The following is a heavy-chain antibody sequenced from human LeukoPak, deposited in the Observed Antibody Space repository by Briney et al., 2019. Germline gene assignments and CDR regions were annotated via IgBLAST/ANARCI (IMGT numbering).Heavy chain of an antibody. J-gene: IGHJ5*02. CDR3: AYGSGSNWFDP. CDR2: IYYSGST. D-gene: IGHD3-10*01. Sequence: SQTLSLTCTVSGGSISSGDYYWSWIRQPPGKGLEWSGYIYYSGSTYDNPSLKSRFTISVDTSKNQFSLKASTVTAPATAVYSCAYGSGSNWFDPWGQGTLVTVSS. V-gene: IGHV4-30-4*08. CDR1: GGSISSGDYY.